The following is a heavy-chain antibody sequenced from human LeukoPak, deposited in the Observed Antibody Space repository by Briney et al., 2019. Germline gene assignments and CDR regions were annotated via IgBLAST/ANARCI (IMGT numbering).Heavy chain of an antibody. CDR3: ARDRYEDSSSPSPIIDVPDY. D-gene: IGHD6-6*01. J-gene: IGHJ4*02. V-gene: IGHV1-18*01. Sequence: EASVKVSCKASGYTFTSYGISWVRQAPGQGLEWMGWISAYNGNTNYAQKLQGRVTMTTDTSTSTAYMELRSLRSDDTAVYYCARDRYEDSSSPSPIIDVPDYWGQGTLVTVSS. CDR2: ISAYNGNT. CDR1: GYTFTSYG.